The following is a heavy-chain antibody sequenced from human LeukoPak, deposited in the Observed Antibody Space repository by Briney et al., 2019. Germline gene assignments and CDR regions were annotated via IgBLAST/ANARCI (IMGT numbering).Heavy chain of an antibody. CDR2: ISGSGGST. V-gene: IGHV3-23*01. J-gene: IGHJ4*02. CDR1: GFTVSSNY. D-gene: IGHD2-8*01. Sequence: PGGSLRLSCAASGFTVSSNYMSWVRQAPGKGLEWVSAISGSGGSTYYADSVKGRFTISRDNSKNTLYLQMNSLRAEDTAVYYCAKAPGVGVLIGIDYWGQGTLVTVSS. CDR3: AKAPGVGVLIGIDY.